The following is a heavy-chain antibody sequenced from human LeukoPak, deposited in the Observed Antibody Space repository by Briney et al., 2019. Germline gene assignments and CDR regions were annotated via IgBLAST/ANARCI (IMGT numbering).Heavy chain of an antibody. CDR3: ARTTPPFIWAKNLVVITEYYFDY. D-gene: IGHD3-22*01. J-gene: IGHJ4*02. CDR2: IYYSGST. CDR1: GGSISSYY. V-gene: IGHV4-59*01. Sequence: PSETLSLTCTVSGGSISSYYWSWIRQPPGKGLEWIGYIYYSGSTNYNPSLKSRVTISVDTSKNQFSLKLSSVTAADTAVYYCARTTPPFIWAKNLVVITEYYFDYWGQGTLVTVSS.